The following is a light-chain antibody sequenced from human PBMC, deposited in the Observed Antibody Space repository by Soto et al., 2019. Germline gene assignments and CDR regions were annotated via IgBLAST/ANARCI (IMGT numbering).Light chain of an antibody. CDR1: QTISRW. CDR3: HSRA. V-gene: IGKV1-5*01. J-gene: IGKJ5*01. CDR2: DAS. Sequence: DIQLTQPPSTLSAYVGDEVTVTCRASQTISRWLAWYQQKPGRAPKLLIYDASTLESGVPSRFSGSGSETEFTLTISRLQPDDFATYFCHSRAFGQGTRLEIK.